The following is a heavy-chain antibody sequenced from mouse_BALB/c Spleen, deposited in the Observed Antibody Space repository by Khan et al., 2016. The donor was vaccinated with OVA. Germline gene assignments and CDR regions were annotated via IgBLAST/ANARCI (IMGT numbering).Heavy chain of an antibody. CDR3: ARVYGGDFDY. Sequence: VQLKVSGPGLVKPSQSLSLTCTVTGYSITSDYAWNWIRQFPENKLEWMGYISYSGNTNYNPSLKSRISITRDTSKNQFFLQLNSVTTEDTATYYCARVYGGDFDYWGQGTTLTVSS. CDR1: GYSITSDYA. CDR2: ISYSGNT. V-gene: IGHV3-2*02. J-gene: IGHJ2*01. D-gene: IGHD2-10*02.